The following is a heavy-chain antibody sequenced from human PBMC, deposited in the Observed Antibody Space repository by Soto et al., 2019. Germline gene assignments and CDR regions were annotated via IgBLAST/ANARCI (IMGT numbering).Heavy chain of an antibody. J-gene: IGHJ4*02. Sequence: EEQLLESGGGLIQPGGSLRLSCAASEFTFSSYAMSWVRQAPGKGLEWVSAISGSGGSTYYADSVKGRFTVSRDNSKNTLYLQMNSLRAEDTAIYYCAKVAYCGGDCYFHYFDCWGQGTLVTVSS. CDR2: ISGSGGST. V-gene: IGHV3-23*01. CDR1: EFTFSSYA. CDR3: AKVAYCGGDCYFHYFDC. D-gene: IGHD2-21*01.